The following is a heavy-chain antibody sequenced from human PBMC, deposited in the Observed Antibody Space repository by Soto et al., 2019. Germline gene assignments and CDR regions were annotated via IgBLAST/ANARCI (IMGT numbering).Heavy chain of an antibody. D-gene: IGHD3-10*01. CDR3: ARASMVRGVTAYYYYYGMDV. CDR1: GGSVSSGSYY. J-gene: IGHJ6*02. V-gene: IGHV4-61*01. CDR2: IYYSGST. Sequence: SETLSLTCTVSGGSVSSGSYYWSWIRQPPGKGLEWIGYIYYSGSTNYNPSLKSRATISVDTSKNQFSLKLSSVTAADTAVHYCARASMVRGVTAYYYYYGMDVWGQGTTVTVSS.